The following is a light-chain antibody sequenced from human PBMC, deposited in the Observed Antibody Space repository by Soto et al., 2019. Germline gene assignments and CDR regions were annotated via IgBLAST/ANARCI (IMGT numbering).Light chain of an antibody. CDR3: QQGGTSPIT. V-gene: IGKV3-20*01. J-gene: IGKJ5*01. CDR2: AVS. CDR1: QPGSSNF. Sequence: ELVFTQSPGTLSLSPVESAALSCRASQPGSSNFLAWYRQDPGQAPRLLIYAVSSGAAGLPESFFGSGSGKYFPPTINRLAPEDFAVYYCQQGGTSPITFGQGTRLEIK.